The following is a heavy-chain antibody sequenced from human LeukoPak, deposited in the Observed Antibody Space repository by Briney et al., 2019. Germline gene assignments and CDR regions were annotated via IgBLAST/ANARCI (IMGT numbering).Heavy chain of an antibody. V-gene: IGHV4-34*01. CDR2: INHSGST. J-gene: IGHJ5*02. CDR1: GGSFSGYY. CDR3: AREKLENWFDP. D-gene: IGHD1-7*01. Sequence: ETLSLTCAVYGGSFSGYYWSWIRQPPGKGLEWIGEINHSGSTNYNPSLKSRVTISVDTSKNQFSLKLSSVTAADTAVYYCAREKLENWFDPWGQGTLVTVSS.